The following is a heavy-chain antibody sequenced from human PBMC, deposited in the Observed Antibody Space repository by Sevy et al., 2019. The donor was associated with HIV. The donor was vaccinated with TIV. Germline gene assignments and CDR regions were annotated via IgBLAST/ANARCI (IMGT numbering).Heavy chain of an antibody. J-gene: IGHJ6*02. V-gene: IGHV4-59*13. Sequence: SETLSLTCTVSGGSISSYSWSWIRQPPGKGLEWIGYIYDSGSTNYNPSLKSRVTISVDTSKNQFSLKLSSVTAADTAVYYCARASSATVTTVWGYYYGMDVWGQGSTVTVSS. CDR2: IYDSGST. CDR3: ARASSATVTTVWGYYYGMDV. CDR1: GGSISSYS. D-gene: IGHD4-4*01.